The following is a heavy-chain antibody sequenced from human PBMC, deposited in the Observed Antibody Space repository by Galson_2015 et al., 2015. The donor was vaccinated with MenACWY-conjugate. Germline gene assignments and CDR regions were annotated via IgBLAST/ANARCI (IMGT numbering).Heavy chain of an antibody. CDR1: GGSISSHY. CDR2: IRDTGSL. Sequence: CTVSGGSISSHYWSWFRQPPGQGLEWIAYIRDTGSLKDNPSLKSRVTMSADKSNNQFPLRLISVAAADTAVYYCARIPTWGSSFGYLDYWGQGILVAVSS. D-gene: IGHD7-27*01. CDR3: ARIPTWGSSFGYLDY. J-gene: IGHJ4*02. V-gene: IGHV4-59*08.